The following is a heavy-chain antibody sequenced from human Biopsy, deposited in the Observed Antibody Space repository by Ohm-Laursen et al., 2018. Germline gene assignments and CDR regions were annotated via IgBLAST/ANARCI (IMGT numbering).Heavy chain of an antibody. CDR3: ATKLTGYFHH. J-gene: IGHJ1*01. D-gene: IGHD3-9*01. V-gene: IGHV1-69*06. CDR1: GGTFSNYG. Sequence: SSVKVSCKAPGGTFSNYGVNWVRQAPGQGLEWLGGSIPILGTGNYAQKFQDRVTVAADTSTSTATMELRSLRSDDTAVYYCATKLTGYFHHWGQGTLVIVSS. CDR2: SIPILGTG.